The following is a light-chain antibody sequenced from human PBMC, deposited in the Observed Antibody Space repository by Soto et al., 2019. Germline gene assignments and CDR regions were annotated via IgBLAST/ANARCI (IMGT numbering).Light chain of an antibody. CDR2: GTY. CDR3: QQLYT. J-gene: IGKJ3*01. CDR1: QDISSH. V-gene: IGKV1-9*01. Sequence: DFQLTQSPSFLSASVGDRVTITRRASQDISSHLVWYQQKPGKAPKLLIYGTYTLESGVPSRFSGSRSGTDFTLTVSSLLPEDFASYYCQQLYTFGPGTKVDIK.